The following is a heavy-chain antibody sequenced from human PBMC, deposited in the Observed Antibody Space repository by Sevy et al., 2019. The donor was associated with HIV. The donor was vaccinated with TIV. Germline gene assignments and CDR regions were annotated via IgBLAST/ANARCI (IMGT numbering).Heavy chain of an antibody. Sequence: GGSLRLSCAASGFTLTSYAMAWVRQAPEKGLEWVSAISGSGRDTYYPDSVRGRFTISRDTSKNTLYLQMDSLRVEDTAAYHCAKNINSGTHYYFDSWGQGTLVTVSS. CDR1: GFTLTSYA. D-gene: IGHD1-26*01. CDR3: AKNINSGTHYYFDS. CDR2: ISGSGRDT. V-gene: IGHV3-23*01. J-gene: IGHJ4*02.